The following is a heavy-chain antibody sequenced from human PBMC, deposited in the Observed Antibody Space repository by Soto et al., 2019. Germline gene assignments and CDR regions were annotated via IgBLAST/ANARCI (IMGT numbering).Heavy chain of an antibody. CDR3: ARGAGIVVVYYYYYHGMDV. Sequence: SVKVSCKASGGTFSSYAISWVRQAPGQGLEWMGGIIPIFGTANYAQKFQGRVTITADESTSTAYMELSSLRSEDTAVYYCARGAGIVVVYYYYYHGMDVWGQGTTVTVSS. V-gene: IGHV1-69*13. J-gene: IGHJ6*02. D-gene: IGHD2-15*01. CDR1: GGTFSSYA. CDR2: IIPIFGTA.